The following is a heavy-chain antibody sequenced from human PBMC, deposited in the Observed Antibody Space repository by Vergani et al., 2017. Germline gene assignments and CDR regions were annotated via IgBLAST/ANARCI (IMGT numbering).Heavy chain of an antibody. Sequence: EVQLVESGGGLVQPGGSLRLSCAASGFTFSSYAMSWVRRAPGKGLEWVSVIKSDGRTSYAESVRGRFTISRDTSRNAVYLQMNILRVEDTGVYYCTRSECSGTTCYGHYFDLWGHGILVTVSS. V-gene: IGHV3-66*02. CDR3: TRSECSGTTCYGHYFDL. CDR1: GFTFSSYA. J-gene: IGHJ4*01. CDR2: IKSDGRT. D-gene: IGHD2-15*01.